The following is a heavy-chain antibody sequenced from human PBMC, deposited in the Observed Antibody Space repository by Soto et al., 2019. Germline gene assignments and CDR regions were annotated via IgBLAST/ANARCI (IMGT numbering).Heavy chain of an antibody. CDR2: IKQDGSEK. CDR3: ARDPIYSSGWFHPPCYFDY. D-gene: IGHD6-19*01. CDR1: GFTFSSYW. V-gene: IGHV3-7*05. Sequence: GGSLRLSCAASGFTFSSYWMSWVRQAPGKGLEWVANIKQDGSEKYYVDSVKGRFTISRDNAKNSLYLQMNSLRAEDTAVYYCARDPIYSSGWFHPPCYFDYWGQGTLVTVSS. J-gene: IGHJ4*02.